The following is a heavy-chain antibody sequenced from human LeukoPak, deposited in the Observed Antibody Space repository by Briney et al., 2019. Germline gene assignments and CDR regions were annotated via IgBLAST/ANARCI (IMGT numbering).Heavy chain of an antibody. CDR1: GFTFSSHG. D-gene: IGHD1-1*01. Sequence: GGPLRLSCAASGFTFSSHGMHWVRQAPGKGLEWVAVIWYDGSNKYYADSVKGRFTIFRDNSENTLSLQMNSLRAEDTAVYYCTREGPQTGTSAFDIWGQGTLVTVSS. CDR3: TREGPQTGTSAFDI. CDR2: IWYDGSNK. J-gene: IGHJ3*02. V-gene: IGHV3-33*01.